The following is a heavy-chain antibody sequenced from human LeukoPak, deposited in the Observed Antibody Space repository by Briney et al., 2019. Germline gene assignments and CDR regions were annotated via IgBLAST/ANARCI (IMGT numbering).Heavy chain of an antibody. CDR3: ARPGTTGASHPFDY. Sequence: ASVKVSCKASGYTFTSYAMNWVRQAPGQGLEWMGWINTNTGNPTYAQGFTGRFVFSLDTSVSTAYLQISSLKAEDTAVYYCARPGTTGASHPFDYWGQGTLVTVSS. D-gene: IGHD1-1*01. CDR1: GYTFTSYA. CDR2: INTNTGNP. V-gene: IGHV7-4-1*02. J-gene: IGHJ4*02.